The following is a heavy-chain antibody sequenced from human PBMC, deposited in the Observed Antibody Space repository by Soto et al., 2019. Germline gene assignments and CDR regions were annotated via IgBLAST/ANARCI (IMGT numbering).Heavy chain of an antibody. CDR3: ATQCSSTSCYYTFDP. CDR1: GGSFSSYY. V-gene: IGHV4-34*01. CDR2: INHYGST. D-gene: IGHD2-2*01. J-gene: IGHJ5*02. Sequence: QVQLQQWGAGLLKPSETLSLTCAVYGGSFSSYYWSWIRHPPGKGLEWIGQINHYGSTDYNPSLKSRVTISVDTSKNHFSLRLSSVTAADTAMYYCATQCSSTSCYYTFDPWGQGTLVTVSS.